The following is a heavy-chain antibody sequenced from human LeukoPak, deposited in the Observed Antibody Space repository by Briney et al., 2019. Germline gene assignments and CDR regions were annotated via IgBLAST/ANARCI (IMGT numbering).Heavy chain of an antibody. CDR3: ARDQGSWWFDP. J-gene: IGHJ5*02. D-gene: IGHD1-26*01. V-gene: IGHV4-59*01. CDR1: GASISSYN. Sequence: SETLSLTCTVSGASISSYNWNWIRQPPGKGLEWIGYIYYSGSTDYNPSLKSRVTISLDTSKNQFSLKLTSVTAADTAVYYCARDQGSWWFDPWGQGTLVTVSS. CDR2: IYYSGST.